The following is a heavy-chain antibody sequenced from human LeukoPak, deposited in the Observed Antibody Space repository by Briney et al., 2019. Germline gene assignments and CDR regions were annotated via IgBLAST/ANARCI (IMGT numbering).Heavy chain of an antibody. J-gene: IGHJ4*02. CDR1: GFSFNTYW. Sequence: GGSLRLSCAASGFSFNTYWMYWVRQVPEKGLVWVSRIKTDGSSTSYADSVKGRFTISRDNAKNTLYLQMNSLRAEDTAVYYCTTLYSGAMDYWGQGTLVTVSS. D-gene: IGHD1-26*01. CDR3: TTLYSGAMDY. V-gene: IGHV3-74*01. CDR2: IKTDGSST.